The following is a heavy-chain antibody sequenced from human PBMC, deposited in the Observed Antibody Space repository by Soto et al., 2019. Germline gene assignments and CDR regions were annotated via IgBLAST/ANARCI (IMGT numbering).Heavy chain of an antibody. D-gene: IGHD5-18*01. CDR3: ARVGRYGWDFDH. CDR2: INEDGSQK. Sequence: PGGSLRLSCAASEFSFRSYWMTWVRQAPGKGLEWVALINEDGSQKYYVGSVKGRFIISRGNAKDSVYMQMDSLRAGDTAVYFCARVGRYGWDFDHWGQGTLVTVS. CDR1: EFSFRSYW. V-gene: IGHV3-7*01. J-gene: IGHJ4*02.